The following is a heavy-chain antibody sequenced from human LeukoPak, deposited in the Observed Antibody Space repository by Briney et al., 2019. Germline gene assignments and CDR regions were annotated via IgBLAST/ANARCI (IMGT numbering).Heavy chain of an antibody. Sequence: SETLSLTCTASGGSFSDYYMSWIRQPPGKGLEWIGYIYSSGTTNSNPSLKNRVTVSMDTSKNQFSLKLTSLTAADTAVYYCARRVLWDIDVVGRSNHNNAVDIWGQGTMVTVSS. J-gene: IGHJ3*02. V-gene: IGHV4-59*08. D-gene: IGHD2-15*01. CDR1: GGSFSDYY. CDR3: ARRVLWDIDVVGRSNHNNAVDI. CDR2: IYSSGTT.